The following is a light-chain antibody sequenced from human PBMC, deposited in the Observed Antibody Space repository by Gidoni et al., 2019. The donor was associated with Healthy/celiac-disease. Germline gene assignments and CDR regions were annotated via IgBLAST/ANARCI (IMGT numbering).Light chain of an antibody. J-gene: IGLJ2*01. CDR3: CSYAGSSTLV. Sequence: QSALTQPASLSGSPGQSITISCTGTSSSVGSYNLVSWYHQHPGKAPKLMIYEGSKRPSGVSNRFSGSKSGNTASRTISGLQAEDEADYYCCSYAGSSTLVFGGGTKLTVL. V-gene: IGLV2-23*01. CDR1: SSSVGSYNL. CDR2: EGS.